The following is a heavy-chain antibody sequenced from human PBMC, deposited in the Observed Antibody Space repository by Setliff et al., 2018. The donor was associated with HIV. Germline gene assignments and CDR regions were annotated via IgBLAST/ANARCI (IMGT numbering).Heavy chain of an antibody. D-gene: IGHD6-13*01. CDR2: IFSSGST. V-gene: IGHV4-4*09. CDR1: GGSISSYC. Sequence: PSETLSLTCTVSGGSISSYCWNWIRQSPGRGLEWIGFIFSSGSTKYNPSLQSRVTISVDTSKNQFSLKLSSVPAGDTAVYYCARQRHWGAGAHDYRGQGTLVTVSS. CDR3: ARQRHWGAGAHDY. J-gene: IGHJ4*02.